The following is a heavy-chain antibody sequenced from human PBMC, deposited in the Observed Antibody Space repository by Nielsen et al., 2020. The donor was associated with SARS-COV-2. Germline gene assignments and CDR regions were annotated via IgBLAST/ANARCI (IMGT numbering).Heavy chain of an antibody. CDR3: ARAIVVVRGVIITQYHYYFDY. D-gene: IGHD3-10*01. J-gene: IGHJ4*02. CDR2: IYHSGST. V-gene: IGHV4-39*07. Sequence: WIRQPPGKGLEWIGSIYHSGSTYYNPSLKSRVTISVDRSKNQFSLKLSSVTAADTAVYYCARAIVVVRGVIITQYHYYFDYWGQGTLVTVSS.